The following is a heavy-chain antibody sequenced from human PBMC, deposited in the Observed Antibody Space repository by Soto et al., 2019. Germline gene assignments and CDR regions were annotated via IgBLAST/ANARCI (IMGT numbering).Heavy chain of an antibody. J-gene: IGHJ5*02. D-gene: IGHD4-17*01. Sequence: ESGGGVVQPGRSLRLSCAASGFTFRSYGMHWVRQAPGKGLEWVAVIWYDGSNKYYADSVKGRFTISRDNSKNTLYLQMNSLRAEDTAVYYCARALDYGDYPGWFDPWGQGTLVTVSS. CDR2: IWYDGSNK. CDR3: ARALDYGDYPGWFDP. CDR1: GFTFRSYG. V-gene: IGHV3-33*01.